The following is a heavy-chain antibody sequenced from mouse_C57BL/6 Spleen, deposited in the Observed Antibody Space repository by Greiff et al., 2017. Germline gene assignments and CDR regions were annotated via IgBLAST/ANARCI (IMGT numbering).Heavy chain of an antibody. J-gene: IGHJ1*03. CDR1: GYAFSSYW. CDR2: IYPGDGDT. CDR3: ARFPRLWYFDV. Sequence: LQQPGASVKISCKASGYAFSSYWMNWVKQRPGKGLEWIGQIYPGDGDTNYNGKFKGKATLTADKSSSTAYMQLSSLTSEDSAVDFCARFPRLWYFDVWGTGTTVTVSS. V-gene: IGHV1-80*01. D-gene: IGHD1-2*01.